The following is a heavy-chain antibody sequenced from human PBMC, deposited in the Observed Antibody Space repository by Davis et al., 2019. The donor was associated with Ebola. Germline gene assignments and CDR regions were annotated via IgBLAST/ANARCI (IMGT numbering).Heavy chain of an antibody. Sequence: GESLKISCAASGLTLNDAWMTWVRQAPGKGLEWVGRIKSKADGGTTDYAAPVKGRFNISRDDSKNKLFLQIDSLKTEDTAVYYCARRYGDYPPEAFDIWGQGTMVTVSS. J-gene: IGHJ3*02. CDR1: GLTLNDAW. D-gene: IGHD4-17*01. CDR2: IKSKADGGTT. CDR3: ARRYGDYPPEAFDI. V-gene: IGHV3-15*01.